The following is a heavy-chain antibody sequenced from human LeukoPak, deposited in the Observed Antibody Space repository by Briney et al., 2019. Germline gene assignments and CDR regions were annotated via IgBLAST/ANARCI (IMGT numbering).Heavy chain of an antibody. CDR3: AIWWLRLSAFDY. Sequence: ASVKVSCKVSGYTLTELSIHWVRPAPGKGLEWMGGFDPEDAETIYAQKFKGRVSMTEDTSTDTAFMELSSLRSEDTAVYYCAIWWLRLSAFDYWGRGTLVTVSS. CDR2: FDPEDAET. D-gene: IGHD5-12*01. CDR1: GYTLTELS. V-gene: IGHV1-24*01. J-gene: IGHJ4*02.